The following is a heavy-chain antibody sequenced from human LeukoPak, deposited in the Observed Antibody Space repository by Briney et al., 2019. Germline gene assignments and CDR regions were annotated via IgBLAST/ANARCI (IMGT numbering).Heavy chain of an antibody. J-gene: IGHJ4*02. Sequence: PSETLTLTCAASGVTISSFYMSWIRQPPGKGLEWIGYIYYTGSTNYNPSLKSRVTMFVDMSKNQFSLRLSSVTAADTAVYYCARHRAYSSSSPFDYWGQGTLVTVSS. CDR2: IYYTGST. D-gene: IGHD6-6*01. CDR3: ARHRAYSSSSPFDY. CDR1: GVTISSFY. V-gene: IGHV4-59*08.